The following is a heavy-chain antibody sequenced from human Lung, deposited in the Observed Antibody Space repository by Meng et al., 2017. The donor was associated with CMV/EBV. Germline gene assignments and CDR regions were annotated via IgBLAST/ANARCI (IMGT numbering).Heavy chain of an antibody. CDR1: GFTFSSYW. J-gene: IGHJ4*02. CDR3: TRGGDHYDATLN. V-gene: IGHV3-74*01. D-gene: IGHD2-15*01. CDR2: IDSDGSST. Sequence: GESXKISCAASGFTFSSYWMHWVRQAPGKGLEWVSRIDSDGSSTTYAESVKGRLTISRENDKNTLFLQMISLRAEDTAVYYCTRGGDHYDATLNWGQGSLVTVSS.